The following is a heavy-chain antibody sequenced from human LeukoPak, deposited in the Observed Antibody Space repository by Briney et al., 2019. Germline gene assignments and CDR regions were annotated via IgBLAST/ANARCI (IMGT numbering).Heavy chain of an antibody. D-gene: IGHD2-2*01. CDR1: GGSISSYY. J-gene: IGHJ5*02. V-gene: IGHV4-4*07. CDR2: IYTSGST. CDR3: ARDPMSYCSSTSCPLGFDP. Sequence: PSETLSLTCTVSGGSISSYYWSWIRQPAGKGLEWIGRIYTSGSTNYNSSLKSRVTMSVDTSKNQFSLKLSSVTAADTAVYYCARDPMSYCSSTSCPLGFDPWGQGTLVTVSS.